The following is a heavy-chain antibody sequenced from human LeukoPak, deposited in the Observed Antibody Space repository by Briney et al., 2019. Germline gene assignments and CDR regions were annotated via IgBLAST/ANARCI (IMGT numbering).Heavy chain of an antibody. Sequence: ASVKVSCKASGYTFTGYYMYWVRQAPGQGLEWMGWINPNSGGTNHAQKFQGRVTMTRDTSISTAYMELSRLRSDDTAVYYCALDYYDSSGYYGEDVWGQGTTVTVSS. V-gene: IGHV1-2*02. J-gene: IGHJ6*02. CDR1: GYTFTGYY. D-gene: IGHD3-22*01. CDR2: INPNSGGT. CDR3: ALDYYDSSGYYGEDV.